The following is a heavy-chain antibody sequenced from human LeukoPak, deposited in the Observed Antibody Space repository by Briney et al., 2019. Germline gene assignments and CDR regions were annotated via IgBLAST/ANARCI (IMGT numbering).Heavy chain of an antibody. Sequence: PGGSLRLSCAVSGFTFSSYSMNWVRQAPGKGLEWVSYISSSSSTIYYADSVKGRFTISRDNAKNSLCLQMNSLRAEDTAVYYCARVMYSSSWYAYGYWGQGTLVTVSS. CDR3: ARVMYSSSWYAYGY. CDR1: GFTFSSYS. J-gene: IGHJ4*02. D-gene: IGHD6-13*01. V-gene: IGHV3-48*01. CDR2: ISSSSSTI.